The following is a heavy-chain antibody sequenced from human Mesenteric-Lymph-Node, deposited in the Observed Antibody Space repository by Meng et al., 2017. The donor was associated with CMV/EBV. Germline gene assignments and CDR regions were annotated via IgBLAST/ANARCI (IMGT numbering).Heavy chain of an antibody. CDR3: ARGSGYSLFDY. CDR2: FYSSGSS. D-gene: IGHD3-3*01. Sequence: CIVTGDSVSNYDYYWSWIRPSPGKDLQWIGSFYSSGSSFYNPSLRSRVTISVDTSKNQFSLKLGSVSAADTAVYYCARGSGYSLFDYWGQGTLVTVSS. CDR1: GDSVSNYDYY. V-gene: IGHV4-30-4*08. J-gene: IGHJ4*02.